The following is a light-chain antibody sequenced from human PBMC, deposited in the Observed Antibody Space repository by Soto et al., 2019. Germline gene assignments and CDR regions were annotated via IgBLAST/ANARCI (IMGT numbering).Light chain of an antibody. V-gene: IGKV3-20*01. CDR2: DAS. CDR1: QSVTSTY. Sequence: EVVLTQSPCTLSLSPGERATLSCRASQSVTSTYLAWYQQRPGQAPRLLIYDASNRATGIPARFSGSGSGTDFTLTISRLEPEDFAVYYCQQYGSSGTFGQGTKVDI. J-gene: IGKJ1*01. CDR3: QQYGSSGT.